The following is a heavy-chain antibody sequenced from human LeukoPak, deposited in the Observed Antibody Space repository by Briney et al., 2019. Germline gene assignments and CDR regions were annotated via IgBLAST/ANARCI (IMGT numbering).Heavy chain of an antibody. Sequence: GGSLRLSCAASGFTFSSYWMSWVRQAPGKGLEWVANIKQDGSEKYYADSVKGRFTISRDNSKNTLYLQMNSLRAEDTALYYCAKEYCGGGRYNDDFFDYWGQGTLVTVSS. CDR1: GFTFSSYW. J-gene: IGHJ4*02. V-gene: IGHV3-7*04. D-gene: IGHD2-15*01. CDR2: IKQDGSEK. CDR3: AKEYCGGGRYNDDFFDY.